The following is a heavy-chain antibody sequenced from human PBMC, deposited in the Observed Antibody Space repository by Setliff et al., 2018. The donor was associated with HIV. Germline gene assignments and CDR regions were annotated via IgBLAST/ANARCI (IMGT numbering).Heavy chain of an antibody. V-gene: IGHV4-39*01. J-gene: IGHJ4*02. CDR3: ASQPAYSTDWYPPGYFDY. CDR2: IYYNGDT. CDR1: GGFVSRSSYY. D-gene: IGHD6-19*01. Sequence: SETLSLTCTVSGGFVSRSSYYWGWIRQPRGKRLEWIGTIYYNGDTQYNPSFKSRVIMSVDTSRNQFSLKLTSVTAADTAVYYCASQPAYSTDWYPPGYFDYWGQGTLVTVSS.